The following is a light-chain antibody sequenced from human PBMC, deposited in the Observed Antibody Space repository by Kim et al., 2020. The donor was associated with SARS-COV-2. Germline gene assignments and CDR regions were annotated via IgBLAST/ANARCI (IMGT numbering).Light chain of an antibody. CDR2: GNN. V-gene: IGLV1-40*01. CDR3: QSYDSSLSAWV. J-gene: IGLJ3*02. CDR1: SSNIGAGYD. Sequence: RITSACTGSSSNIGAGYDVHWYQQRPGTAPRLLIYGNNNRPSGVPDRFSGSKSGTSASLAITGLQAEDEADYDCQSYDSSLSAWVFGGGTQLTVL.